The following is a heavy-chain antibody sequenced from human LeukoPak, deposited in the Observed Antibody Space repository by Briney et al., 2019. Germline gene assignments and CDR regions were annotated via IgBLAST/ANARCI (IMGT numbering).Heavy chain of an antibody. D-gene: IGHD3-10*01. J-gene: IGHJ6*03. CDR2: IQYDGSNK. CDR1: GFTLTSYG. CDR3: AKTGGDSVLYYYYMDV. V-gene: IGHV3-30*02. Sequence: GGSLRLSCAASGFTLTSYGMHWVRQAPGKGLEWVAFIQYDGSNKNYADSVKGRFTISRDYSKNTLYLQMNSPRAEDTAVYYCAKTGGDSVLYYYYMDVWGKGTTVTVSS.